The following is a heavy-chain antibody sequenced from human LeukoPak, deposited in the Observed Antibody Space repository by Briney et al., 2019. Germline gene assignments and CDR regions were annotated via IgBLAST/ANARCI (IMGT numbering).Heavy chain of an antibody. Sequence: GGSLRLSCAASGFIVSSNYMSWVRQAPGKGLEWVSAISGSGGSTYYADSVKGRFTISRDNSKNTLYLQMNSLRAEDTAVYYCAKPYVDTAMVTVYWGQGTLVTVSS. CDR3: AKPYVDTAMVTVY. J-gene: IGHJ4*02. CDR1: GFIVSSNY. CDR2: ISGSGGST. D-gene: IGHD5-18*01. V-gene: IGHV3-23*01.